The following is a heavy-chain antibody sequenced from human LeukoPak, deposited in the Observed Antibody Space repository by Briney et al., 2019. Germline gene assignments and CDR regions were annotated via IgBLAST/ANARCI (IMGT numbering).Heavy chain of an antibody. CDR2: ITSSSSTI. V-gene: IGHV3-48*02. D-gene: IGHD3-22*01. CDR3: ARVDWMIGAFDI. J-gene: IGHJ3*02. Sequence: GGSLRLSCAASGFTFSTYSMNWVRQAPGKGLEWVSYITSSSSTIYYADSVRGRFTISRDNAKNSLYLQMNSLRDEDTAVYYCARVDWMIGAFDIWGQGTMVTASS. CDR1: GFTFSTYS.